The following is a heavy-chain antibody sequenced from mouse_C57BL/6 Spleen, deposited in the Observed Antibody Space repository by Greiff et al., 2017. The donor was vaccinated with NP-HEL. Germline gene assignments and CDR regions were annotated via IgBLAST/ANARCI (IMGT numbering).Heavy chain of an antibody. Sequence: VKLQQSGPGLVQPSQSLSITCTVSGFSLTSYGVHWVRQSPGKGLEWLGVIWRGGSTDYNAAFMSRLSITKDNSKSQVFFKMNSLQADDTARYYCARITTVVEGPGDAMDYWGQGTSVTVSS. V-gene: IGHV2-5*01. CDR1: GFSLTSYG. CDR2: IWRGGST. CDR3: ARITTVVEGPGDAMDY. J-gene: IGHJ4*01. D-gene: IGHD1-1*01.